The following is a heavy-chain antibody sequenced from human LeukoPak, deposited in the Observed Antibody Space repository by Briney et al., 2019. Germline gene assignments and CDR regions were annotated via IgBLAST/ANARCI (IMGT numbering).Heavy chain of an antibody. J-gene: IGHJ4*02. CDR2: ISHDGSNK. CDR1: RLTFTTFG. V-gene: IGHV3-30*18. Sequence: PGGSLRLSCAASRLTFTTFGIHWVRQAPGKGLERVPIISHDGSNKYYADYVKSRVTISRDNSKNPLYLQINSLRAEDTAVYYCANTDTGPGIAVAGMGNRSDYWGQGTLVTVSS. D-gene: IGHD6-19*01. CDR3: ANTDTGPGIAVAGMGNRSDY.